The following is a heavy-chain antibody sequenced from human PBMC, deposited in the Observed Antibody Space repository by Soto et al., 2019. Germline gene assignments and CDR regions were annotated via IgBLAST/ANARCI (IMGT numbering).Heavy chain of an antibody. D-gene: IGHD5-12*01. CDR3: ATGTWLQFRAPHYFDY. Sequence: GASVKVSCKASGGSFSSYAISWVRQAPGQGLEWMGGIIPIFGTANYAQKFQGRVTITADESTSTAYMELSSLRSEDTAVYYCATGTWLQFRAPHYFDYWGQGTLVTVSS. CDR1: GGSFSSYA. CDR2: IIPIFGTA. V-gene: IGHV1-69*13. J-gene: IGHJ4*02.